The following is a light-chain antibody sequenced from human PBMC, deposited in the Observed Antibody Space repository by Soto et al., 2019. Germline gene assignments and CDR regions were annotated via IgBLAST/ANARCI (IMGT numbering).Light chain of an antibody. J-gene: IGKJ1*01. Sequence: ENVLTQSPGTLSLSPGERATLSCRASQSVSSDTLAWYQQKPGQAPRLLLYGASTRATGIPDRFSGSGSGTDFTLTVSGLEPDDFAVYYCQQYGTSPSWTFGQGTKVDIK. CDR1: QSVSSDT. CDR3: QQYGTSPSWT. CDR2: GAS. V-gene: IGKV3-20*01.